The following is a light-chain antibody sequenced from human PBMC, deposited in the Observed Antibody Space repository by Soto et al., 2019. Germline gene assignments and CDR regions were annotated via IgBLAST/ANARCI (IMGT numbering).Light chain of an antibody. J-gene: IGLJ2*01. CDR3: EAWDDSLTTVL. V-gene: IGLV1-51*01. CDR2: DNN. CDR1: SSNIGNNY. Sequence: QSVLTQPHSVSAAPGQKVTISCSGSSSNIGNNYVSWYQQVPGTAPKLLIFDNNKRPSVIPDRFSGSKSGTSATLGITGLQTGDEADYYCEAWDDSLTTVLFGGGTKLTVL.